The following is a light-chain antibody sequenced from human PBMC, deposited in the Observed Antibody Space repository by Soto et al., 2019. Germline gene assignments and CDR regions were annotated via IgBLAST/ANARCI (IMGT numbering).Light chain of an antibody. V-gene: IGKV3-11*01. J-gene: IGKJ1*01. CDR3: QQRSNWPKT. CDR1: QSVSSY. Sequence: EIVLTQSPATLSLSPGERATLSCRASQSVSSYLAWYQQKPGQAPRLLIYDASNRATGIPARFSGSGSGSDFTLTIRSLEPEDFAVYYCQQRSNWPKTSGQGTKVDIK. CDR2: DAS.